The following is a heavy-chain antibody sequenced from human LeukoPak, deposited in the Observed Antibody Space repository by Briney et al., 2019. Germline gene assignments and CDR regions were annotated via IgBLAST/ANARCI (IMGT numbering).Heavy chain of an antibody. D-gene: IGHD6-19*01. J-gene: IGHJ4*02. CDR1: GFTFSSYA. CDR2: ISGSGGST. Sequence: PGGSLTLSCAASGFTFSSYAMSWVRQAPGKGLEWVSAISGSGGSTYYADSVKGRFTISRDNSKNTLYLQMNSLRAEDTAVYYCARENSSGWYEVAGGFDYWGQGTLVTVSS. CDR3: ARENSSGWYEVAGGFDY. V-gene: IGHV3-23*01.